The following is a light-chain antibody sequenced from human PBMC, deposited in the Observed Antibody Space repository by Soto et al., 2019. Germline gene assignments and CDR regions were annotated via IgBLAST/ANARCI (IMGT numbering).Light chain of an antibody. CDR1: QSVRTC. CDR2: AAS. Sequence: IQLTQSPSTLSASVGDRVTITCRASQSVRTCLTWFQQKPGKAPKLLIYAASSLQSGVPSRFSGSGSGTDFTLTISSLQPEDFATYYCQQSYSTPWTFGQGTKVDIK. J-gene: IGKJ1*01. V-gene: IGKV1-39*01. CDR3: QQSYSTPWT.